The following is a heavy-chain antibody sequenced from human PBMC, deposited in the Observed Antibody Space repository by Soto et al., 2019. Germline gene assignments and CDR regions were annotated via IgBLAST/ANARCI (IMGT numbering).Heavy chain of an antibody. D-gene: IGHD2-2*01. J-gene: IGHJ4*02. CDR2: MHYSGST. Sequence: QVQLQESGPGLVKPSETLSLTCTVSGGSISSHYWSWIRQPPGKGLEWIGYMHYSGSTNCSPSLKSRVTMSVDTSKNQFSLLLSSVTAADTAVYYCARHGNQLLWASFDSWGQGSLVTVSS. CDR1: GGSISSHY. V-gene: IGHV4-59*11. CDR3: ARHGNQLLWASFDS.